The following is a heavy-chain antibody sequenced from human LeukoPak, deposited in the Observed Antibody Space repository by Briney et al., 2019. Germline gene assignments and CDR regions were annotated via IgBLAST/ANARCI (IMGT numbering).Heavy chain of an antibody. V-gene: IGHV3-23*01. CDR2: ISGSGGST. D-gene: IGHD6-13*01. Sequence: GGSLRLSCAASGFTFSSYAMTWVRQAPGKGLEWVSAISGSGGSTYYADSVKGRFTISRDNSKNTLYLQLNSLRAEDTAVYYCARDKGYSSSAAGYWGQGTPVTVSS. CDR1: GFTFSSYA. J-gene: IGHJ4*02. CDR3: ARDKGYSSSAAGY.